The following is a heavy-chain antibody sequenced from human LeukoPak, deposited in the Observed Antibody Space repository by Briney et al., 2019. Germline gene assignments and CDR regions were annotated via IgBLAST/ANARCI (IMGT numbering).Heavy chain of an antibody. D-gene: IGHD4-17*01. J-gene: IGHJ4*02. CDR1: GFTFSSYG. CDR3: ARGHTAVTRHFDF. CDR2: ISASGGTT. Sequence: PGGSLRLSCAASGFTFSSYGISWVRQAPGKGLEWVSAISASGGTTYYADSVKGHFTISRDDAKNLLYLDMNSLRAEDTAVYYCARGHTAVTRHFDFWGQGTLVTVSS. V-gene: IGHV3-23*01.